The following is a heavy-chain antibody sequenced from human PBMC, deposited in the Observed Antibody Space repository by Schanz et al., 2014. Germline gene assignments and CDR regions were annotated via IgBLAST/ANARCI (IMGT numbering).Heavy chain of an antibody. D-gene: IGHD3-3*01. CDR2: ISYDGNTK. Sequence: QVQLVESGGGVVQPGGSLRLSCAASGFTFNSYAFHWVRQAPGKGLEWVALISYDGNTKYYADSVKGRFTISRDNSKNTLYLQINSLRDDDTAVYYCTRDLLVSHYDFWSGNDYWGQGTLVTVSS. J-gene: IGHJ4*02. V-gene: IGHV3-30*04. CDR3: TRDLLVSHYDFWSGNDY. CDR1: GFTFNSYA.